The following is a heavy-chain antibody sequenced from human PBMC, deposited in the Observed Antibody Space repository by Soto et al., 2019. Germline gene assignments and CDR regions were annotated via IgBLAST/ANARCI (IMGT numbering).Heavy chain of an antibody. J-gene: IGHJ3*02. Sequence: QVQLVQSGPEVKKPGASVKVSCKTSGYTFTNYGISWVRQAPGQGLEWMGWITTDKGKTTYAQKFQGRVTMTTDTSTSTAYMELRSLRSDDTAVYYCARTSISGLVDIWGQGTMVTVSS. D-gene: IGHD6-19*01. CDR3: ARTSISGLVDI. CDR2: ITTDKGKT. V-gene: IGHV1-18*01. CDR1: GYTFTNYG.